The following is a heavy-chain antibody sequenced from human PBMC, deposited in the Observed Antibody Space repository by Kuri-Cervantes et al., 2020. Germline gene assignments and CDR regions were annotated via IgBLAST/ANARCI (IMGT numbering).Heavy chain of an antibody. D-gene: IGHD6-19*01. CDR3: ARVPIPVIIAVAGTELYGMDV. J-gene: IGHJ6*02. V-gene: IGHV3-30-3*01. CDR2: ISYDGSNK. Sequence: GESLKISCAASGFTFSSYDMHWVRQATGKGLEWVAVISYDGSNKYYADSVKGRFTISRDNSKNTLYLQMNSLRAEDTAVYYCARVPIPVIIAVAGTELYGMDVWDQGTTVTVSS. CDR1: GFTFSSYD.